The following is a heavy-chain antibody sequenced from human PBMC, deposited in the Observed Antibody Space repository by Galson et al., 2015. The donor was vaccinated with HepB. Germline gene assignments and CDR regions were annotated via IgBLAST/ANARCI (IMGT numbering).Heavy chain of an antibody. CDR3: ARGRFGTSSFYYFDY. D-gene: IGHD6-6*01. J-gene: IGHJ4*02. CDR1: GFTFSNYW. CDR2: IKNDGSEK. Sequence: SLRLSCAASGFTFSNYWMTWVRQAPGKGLEWVANIKNDGSEKYYGDSVRGRFTISRDDAKKSLYLQMNSLRADDTAVYYCARGRFGTSSFYYFDYWGQGALVTVSS. V-gene: IGHV3-7*04.